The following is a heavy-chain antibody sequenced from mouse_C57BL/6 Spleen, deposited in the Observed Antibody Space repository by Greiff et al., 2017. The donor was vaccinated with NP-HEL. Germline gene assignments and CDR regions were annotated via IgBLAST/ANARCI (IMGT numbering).Heavy chain of an antibody. CDR3: AMLPITTGVGRYYFDY. V-gene: IGHV1-69*01. J-gene: IGHJ2*01. CDR2: IDPSDSYT. D-gene: IGHD1-1*01. CDR1: GYTFTSYW. Sequence: VQLQQSGAELVMPGASVKLSCKASGYTFTSYWMHWVKQRPGQGLEWIGEIDPSDSYTNYNQKFKGKSTLTVDKSSSTAYMQLSSLTSEDSAVYYCAMLPITTGVGRYYFDYWGQGTTLTVSS.